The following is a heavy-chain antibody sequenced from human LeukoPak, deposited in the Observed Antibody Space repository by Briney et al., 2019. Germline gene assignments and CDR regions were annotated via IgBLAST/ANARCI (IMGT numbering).Heavy chain of an antibody. CDR3: TGRYGGGSLDYFDL. V-gene: IGHV3-72*01. Sequence: GGSLRLSCAASGFTFSDHYMDWVRQAPGKGLEWVGRIRNKPNSYTTEYAASVNGRFTVSRDDSKSSLFLQMDDLKTEDTAVYYCTGRYGGGSLDYFDLWGRGTLVTVSS. J-gene: IGHJ2*01. CDR1: GFTFSDHY. CDR2: IRNKPNSYTT. D-gene: IGHD2-15*01.